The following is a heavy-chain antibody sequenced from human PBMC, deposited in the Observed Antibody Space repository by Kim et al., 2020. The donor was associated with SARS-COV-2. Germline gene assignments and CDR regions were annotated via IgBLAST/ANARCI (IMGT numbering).Heavy chain of an antibody. D-gene: IGHD3-3*02. V-gene: IGHV3-11*01. CDR1: GFTFSNFY. J-gene: IGHJ6*02. CDR2: INTSGSKS. CDR3: ATRHFCGLYV. Sequence: GGSLRLSCAASGFTFSNFYMSWVRQAPGKGLEWISAINTSGSKSYYADSVKGRFTSSRDNSKNALYLQMNSLRAEDTAVYYCATRHFCGLYVWGQGFTVT.